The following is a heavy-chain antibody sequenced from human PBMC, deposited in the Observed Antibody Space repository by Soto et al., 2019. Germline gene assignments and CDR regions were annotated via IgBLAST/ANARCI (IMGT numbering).Heavy chain of an antibody. CDR2: ISYDGSNK. V-gene: IGHV3-30*18. CDR3: AKELYYDFWSGYYTGPLDY. CDR1: GFTFSSYG. D-gene: IGHD3-3*01. J-gene: IGHJ4*02. Sequence: GGSLRLSCAASGFTFSSYGMHWVRQAPGKGLEGVAVISYDGSNKYYADSVKGRFTISRDNSKNTLYLQMNSLRAEDTAVYYCAKELYYDFWSGYYTGPLDYWGQGTLVTVSS.